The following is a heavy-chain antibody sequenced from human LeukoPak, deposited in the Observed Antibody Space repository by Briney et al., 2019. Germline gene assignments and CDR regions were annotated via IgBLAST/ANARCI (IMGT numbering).Heavy chain of an antibody. CDR3: ARDGEDIVVVPAAIDY. D-gene: IGHD2-2*02. J-gene: IGHJ4*02. CDR1: GFTFSSYS. Sequence: GGSLRLSCAASGFTFSSYSMNWVRQAPGKGLEWVSSISNSSSYIYYADSVKGRFTISRDNAKNSLYLQMNSLRAEDTAVYYCARDGEDIVVVPAAIDYWGQGTLVTVSS. CDR2: ISNSSSYI. V-gene: IGHV3-21*01.